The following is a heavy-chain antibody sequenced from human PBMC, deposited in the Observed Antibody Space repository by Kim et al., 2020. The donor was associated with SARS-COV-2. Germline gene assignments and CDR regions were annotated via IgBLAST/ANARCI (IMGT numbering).Heavy chain of an antibody. D-gene: IGHD2-2*01. CDR1: GGSISSGSYY. V-gene: IGHV4-61*02. CDR2: IYTSGST. J-gene: IGHJ6*02. Sequence: SETLSLTCTVSGGSISSGSYYWSWIRQPAGKGLEWIGRIYTSGSTNYNPSLKSRVTISVDTSKNQFSLKLSSVTAADTAVYYCARGDIVVVPAAKFYYYYGMDVWGQGTTVTVSS. CDR3: ARGDIVVVPAAKFYYYYGMDV.